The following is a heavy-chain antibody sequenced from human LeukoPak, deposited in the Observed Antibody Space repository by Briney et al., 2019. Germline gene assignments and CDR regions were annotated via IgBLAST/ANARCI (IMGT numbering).Heavy chain of an antibody. CDR1: GYTFASYD. CDR2: MNPNSGNT. CDR3: AKLVEGTGGDDF. D-gene: IGHD1-1*01. V-gene: IGHV1-8*01. J-gene: IGHJ4*02. Sequence: GASVKVSCKASGYTFASYDINWVRQATGQGLEWMGWMNPNSGNTGYAQKFQGRVTMTRNTSISTAYMELSSLRSEDTAVYYCAKLVEGTGGDDFWGQGTLVTVSS.